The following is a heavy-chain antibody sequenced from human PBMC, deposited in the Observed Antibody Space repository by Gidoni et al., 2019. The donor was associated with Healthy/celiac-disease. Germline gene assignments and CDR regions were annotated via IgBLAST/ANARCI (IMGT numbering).Heavy chain of an antibody. CDR3: ARSMTPLAYCGGDCFGGGLFDY. CDR1: GGTFSSYA. J-gene: IGHJ4*02. Sequence: QVQLVQSGAEVKKPGSSVKVSCKASGGTFSSYAISWVRQAPGQGLEWMGGIIPIFGTANYAQKFQGRVTITADESTSTAYMELSSLRSEDTAVYYCARSMTPLAYCGGDCFGGGLFDYWGQGTLVTVSS. V-gene: IGHV1-69*01. CDR2: IIPIFGTA. D-gene: IGHD2-21*01.